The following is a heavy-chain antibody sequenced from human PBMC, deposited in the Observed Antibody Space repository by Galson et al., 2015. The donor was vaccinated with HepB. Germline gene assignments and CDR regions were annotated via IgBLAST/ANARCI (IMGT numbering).Heavy chain of an antibody. CDR2: IYTSGST. CDR1: GGSISSYY. J-gene: IGHJ6*02. Sequence: SETLSLTCTVSGGSISSYYWSWIRQPARKGLEWIGRIYTSGSTNYNPSLKSRVTMSVDTSKNQFSLKLSSVTAADTAVYYCARDGLGYCSSTSCLYYYYGMDVWGQGTTVTVSS. V-gene: IGHV4-4*07. D-gene: IGHD2-2*01. CDR3: ARDGLGYCSSTSCLYYYYGMDV.